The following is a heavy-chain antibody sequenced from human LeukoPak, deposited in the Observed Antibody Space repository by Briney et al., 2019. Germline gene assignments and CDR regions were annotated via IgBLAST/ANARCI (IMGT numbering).Heavy chain of an antibody. Sequence: TSETLSLTCTVSGGSISSYYWSWIRQPPGKGLEWIGYIYYSGSTNYNPSLKSRVTISVDTSKNQFSLKLSSVTAADTAVYYCARDGGSGYYYYYMDVWGKGTTVTISS. D-gene: IGHD1-14*01. CDR1: GGSISSYY. J-gene: IGHJ6*03. CDR2: IYYSGST. CDR3: ARDGGSGYYYYYMDV. V-gene: IGHV4-59*01.